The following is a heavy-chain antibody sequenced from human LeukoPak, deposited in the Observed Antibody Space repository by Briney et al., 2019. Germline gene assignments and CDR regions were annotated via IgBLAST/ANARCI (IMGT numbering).Heavy chain of an antibody. V-gene: IGHV3-30*02. CDR3: ARDRDSSGWSSIFSY. CDR2: IRYDGSNK. D-gene: IGHD6-19*01. CDR1: GFTFSTYG. J-gene: IGHJ4*02. Sequence: GGSLRLSCAASGFTFSTYGMHWVRQAPGKGLEWVTFIRYDGSNKYYADSVKGRFTISRDNSKNTLYLQMGSLRAEDMAVYYCARDRDSSGWSSIFSYWGQGTLVTVSS.